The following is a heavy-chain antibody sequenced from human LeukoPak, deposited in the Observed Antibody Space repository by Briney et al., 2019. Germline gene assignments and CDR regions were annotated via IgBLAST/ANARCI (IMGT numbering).Heavy chain of an antibody. CDR3: AIFGVGGDWFDP. J-gene: IGHJ5*02. V-gene: IGHV3-48*04. CDR1: GFTISNYW. D-gene: IGHD3-3*01. Sequence: GGSLRPSCAASGFTISNYWMHWVRQAPGKGLEWVSYISSSGSTIYYADSVKGRFTISRDNAKNSLYLQMNSLRAEDTAVYYCAIFGVGGDWFDPWGQGTLVTVSS. CDR2: ISSSGSTI.